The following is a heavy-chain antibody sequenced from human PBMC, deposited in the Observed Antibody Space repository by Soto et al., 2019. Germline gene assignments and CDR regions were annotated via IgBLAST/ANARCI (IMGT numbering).Heavy chain of an antibody. D-gene: IGHD1-26*01. CDR1: GYTFTGYY. V-gene: IGHV1-2*02. J-gene: IGHJ6*02. CDR2: INPNSGDT. CDR3: AKGGAIVAAGTRVYLYNAMDV. Sequence: QVQLVQSGTEVKRPGDSVKVSCKASGYTFTGYYVHWVRQAPGQGLEWMGWINPNSGDTYLAQRFQGRVTMHRDTSIGTADMELRGLTSDDTAEDYCAKGGAIVAAGTRVYLYNAMDVWGQGTTVTVSS.